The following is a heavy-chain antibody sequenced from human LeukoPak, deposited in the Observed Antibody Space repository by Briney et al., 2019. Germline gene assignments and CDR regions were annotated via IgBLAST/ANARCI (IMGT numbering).Heavy chain of an antibody. CDR3: ARGLMVRGVNGMDV. D-gene: IGHD3-10*01. J-gene: IGHJ6*02. V-gene: IGHV4-39*07. CDR2: IYYSGST. Sequence: SETLSLTCIVSGGSISSSSYYWGWIRQPPGKGLEWIGSIYYSGSTYYNPSLKSRVTISVDTSKNQFSLKLSSVTAADTAVYYCARGLMVRGVNGMDVWGQGTTVTVSS. CDR1: GGSISSSSYY.